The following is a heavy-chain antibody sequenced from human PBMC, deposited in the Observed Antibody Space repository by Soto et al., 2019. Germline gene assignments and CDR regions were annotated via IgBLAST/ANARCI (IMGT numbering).Heavy chain of an antibody. D-gene: IGHD6-19*01. Sequence: QVQVQQWGAGLLKPSETLSLTCAVYGGSFTGYYWSWIRQPPGKGLEWIGEINHSERTNYNPSLKSRVTISLDTSKNQFSLKLSSVTAADTAVYYCARVRYSNGWYANLWGQGTLVTVSS. J-gene: IGHJ5*02. CDR3: ARVRYSNGWYANL. CDR1: GGSFTGYY. CDR2: INHSERT. V-gene: IGHV4-34*01.